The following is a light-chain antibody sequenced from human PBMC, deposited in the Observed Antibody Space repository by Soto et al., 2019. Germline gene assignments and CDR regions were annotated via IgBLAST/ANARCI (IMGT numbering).Light chain of an antibody. J-gene: IGKJ5*01. CDR2: AAS. Sequence: DIQMTQSPSSLSASVGDRVTITCRASQSIDRNLNWYQQKPGKAPNLLIYAASILQSGVPSRFSGRGSGTDFILTISSLQPEDFATYYCQKSYNIPITFGQGTRLEI. V-gene: IGKV1-39*01. CDR3: QKSYNIPIT. CDR1: QSIDRN.